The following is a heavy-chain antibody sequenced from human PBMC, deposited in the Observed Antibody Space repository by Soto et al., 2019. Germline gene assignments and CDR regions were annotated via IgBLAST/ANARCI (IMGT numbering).Heavy chain of an antibody. CDR2: IYYSGTT. CDR1: GGSISSYY. V-gene: IGHV4-59*08. Sequence: QVQLQESGPGLVRPSETLSLICTVSGGSISSYYWSWIRQPPGKGLEWIGYIYYSGTTRYNPSLKSRVTISVDPSTNQISLKLSSLTAAYTAVYHCARHVPYCSDSSHCAYGLDVWGQGTTVTVSS. J-gene: IGHJ6*02. CDR3: ARHVPYCSDSSHCAYGLDV. D-gene: IGHD2-15*01.